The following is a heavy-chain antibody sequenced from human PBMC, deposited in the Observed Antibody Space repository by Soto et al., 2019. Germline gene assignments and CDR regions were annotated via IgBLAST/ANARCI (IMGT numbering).Heavy chain of an antibody. D-gene: IGHD3-22*01. J-gene: IGHJ4*02. Sequence: EVQLLESGGGLVQPGGSLRLSCVASGFTFSTHAFSWVRQAPGKGLEWVSAISSSAYNTYYADSVKGRFTISRDNSKSTLYLQMNSLRAEDTAVYYCAKDLGYYDSSGHHDYWGQGALITVSP. CDR3: AKDLGYYDSSGHHDY. V-gene: IGHV3-23*01. CDR2: ISSSAYNT. CDR1: GFTFSTHA.